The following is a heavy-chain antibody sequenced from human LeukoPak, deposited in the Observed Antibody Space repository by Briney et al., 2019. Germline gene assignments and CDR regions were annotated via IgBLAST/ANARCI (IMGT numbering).Heavy chain of an antibody. CDR3: ARVLVVPGWFDP. CDR1: GGSISSYY. D-gene: IGHD2-15*01. Sequence: SETLSLTCTVSGGSISSYYWSWIRQPPGKGLEWIGYIYYSGSTNYNPSLKSRVTISVDTSKNQFSLKLSSVTAADTAVYYCARVLVVPGWFDPWGQGTLVTVSS. CDR2: IYYSGST. V-gene: IGHV4-59*01. J-gene: IGHJ5*02.